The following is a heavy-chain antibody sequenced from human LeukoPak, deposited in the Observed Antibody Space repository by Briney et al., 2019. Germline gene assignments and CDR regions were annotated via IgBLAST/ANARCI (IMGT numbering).Heavy chain of an antibody. J-gene: IGHJ4*02. D-gene: IGHD6-19*01. CDR3: ARGPGLAVTGTD. V-gene: IGHV3-23*01. CDR2: ISGSGGST. Sequence: GGSLRLSCAASGFTFSSYGMSWVRQAPGNGLEWVSAISGSGGSTYYADSVKGRFAISRDNSKNTLYLQMNSLRAEDTAVYYCARGPGLAVTGTDWGQGTLVAVSS. CDR1: GFTFSSYG.